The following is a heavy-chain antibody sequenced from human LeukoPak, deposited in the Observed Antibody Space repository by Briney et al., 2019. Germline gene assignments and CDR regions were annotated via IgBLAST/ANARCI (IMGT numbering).Heavy chain of an antibody. D-gene: IGHD3-3*01. CDR2: ISAYNGNT. Sequence: ASVKVSCKASGYTFTSYGISWVRQAPGQGLEWMGWISAYNGNTNYAQKLQGRVTMTTDTSTSTAYMELRSLRSDDTAVYYCARDSSKIFGVVISSSGLDYWGQGTLVTVSS. V-gene: IGHV1-18*01. CDR1: GYTFTSYG. J-gene: IGHJ4*02. CDR3: ARDSSKIFGVVISSSGLDY.